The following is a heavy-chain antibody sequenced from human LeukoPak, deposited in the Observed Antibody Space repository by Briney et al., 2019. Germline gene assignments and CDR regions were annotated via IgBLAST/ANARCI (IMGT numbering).Heavy chain of an antibody. CDR3: AKDGTTTITFDY. CDR1: GFTFSSYA. D-gene: IGHD1-1*01. J-gene: IGHJ4*02. CDR2: ISGNGGTT. Sequence: GGSLRLSCAASGFTFSSYAMSWVRQAPGKGLEWVSVISGNGGTTYYRDSVKGRFTISRDNSKNTLYLQMNSLRAEDTAVYYCAKDGTTTITFDYWGQGALVTVSP. V-gene: IGHV3-23*01.